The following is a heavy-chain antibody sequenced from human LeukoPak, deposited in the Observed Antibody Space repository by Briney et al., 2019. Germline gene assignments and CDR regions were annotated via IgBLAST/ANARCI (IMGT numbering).Heavy chain of an antibody. J-gene: IGHJ4*02. D-gene: IGHD3-22*01. V-gene: IGHV4-4*07. CDR2: IYTSGST. CDR1: GGSISSYY. CDR3: ARDPKYYYDSSGPYDY. Sequence: NSSETLSLTCTVSGGSISSYYWSWIRQPAGKGLEWIGRIYTSGSTNYNPSLKSRVTMSVDTSKNQFSLKLSSVTAADTAVYFCARDPKYYYDSSGPYDYWGQGTLVTVSS.